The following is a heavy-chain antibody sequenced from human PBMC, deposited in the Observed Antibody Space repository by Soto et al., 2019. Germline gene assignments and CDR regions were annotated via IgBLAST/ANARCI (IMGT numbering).Heavy chain of an antibody. CDR1: GFTFSSYG. D-gene: IGHD6-25*01. J-gene: IGHJ6*02. CDR2: ISYDGSNK. Sequence: QVQLVESGGGVVQPGRSLRLSCAASGFTFSSYGMHWVRQAPGKGRGWVAVISYDGSNKYYADSVKGRFTISRDNSKNTLYLQMNSLRAEDTAVYYCAKDRRPNYYYGMDVWGQGTTVTVSS. CDR3: AKDRRPNYYYGMDV. V-gene: IGHV3-30*18.